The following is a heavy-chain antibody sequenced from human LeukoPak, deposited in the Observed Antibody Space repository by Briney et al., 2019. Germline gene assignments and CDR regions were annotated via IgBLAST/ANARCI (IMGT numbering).Heavy chain of an antibody. CDR2: ISGSSRYI. V-gene: IGHV3-21*01. J-gene: IGHJ4*02. D-gene: IGHD3-22*01. CDR3: AGGHSSGYYPIDY. Sequence: GGSLRLSCAGSGFTFSSYSMNWVRQAPGKGLEWVSSISGSSRYIYYADSVKGRFTISRDNAKNSLYLQMNSLRAEDTAVYYCAGGHSSGYYPIDYWGQGTLVTVSS. CDR1: GFTFSSYS.